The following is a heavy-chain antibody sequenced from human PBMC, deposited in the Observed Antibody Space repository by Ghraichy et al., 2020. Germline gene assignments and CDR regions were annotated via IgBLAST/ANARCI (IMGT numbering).Heavy chain of an antibody. CDR1: GYSFTNYW. D-gene: IGHD3-10*01. CDR2: IYPSDSDT. J-gene: IGHJ5*02. CDR3: ARSTFRGIFSSGFDP. Sequence: GESLNISCKGSGYSFTNYWIGWVRQMPGKGLDWMGIIYPSDSDTTYSPSFQGQVTISADKSISTAYLEWSSLKASDTAMYYCARSTFRGIFSSGFDPWGQGTLVTVSS. V-gene: IGHV5-51*06.